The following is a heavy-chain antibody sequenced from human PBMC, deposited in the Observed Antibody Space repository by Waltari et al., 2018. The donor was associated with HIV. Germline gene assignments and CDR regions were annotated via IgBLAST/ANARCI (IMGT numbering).Heavy chain of an antibody. Sequence: QVQLVQSGAEVKKPGSSVKVSCKASGGTFSSYPISWVGRAPGQGLEWMGGIIPIFGTANYAQKFQGRVTITADESTSTAYMERSSLRSEDTAVYYCARGHSGSSDDAFDIWGQGTMVTVSS. CDR2: IIPIFGTA. D-gene: IGHD1-26*01. V-gene: IGHV1-69*13. CDR3: ARGHSGSSDDAFDI. CDR1: GGTFSSYP. J-gene: IGHJ3*02.